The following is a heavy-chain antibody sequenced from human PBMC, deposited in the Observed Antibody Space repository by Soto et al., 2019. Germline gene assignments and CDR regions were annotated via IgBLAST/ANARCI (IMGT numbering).Heavy chain of an antibody. J-gene: IGHJ6*02. CDR2: ISAYNGNT. Sequence: ASVKVSCKASGYTFTSYGISWVRQAPGQGLEWMGWISAYNGNTNYAQKLQGRVTLTTDTSTSTAYMELRSLRSDDTAVYYCARDLDNSGYYYYGMDVWGQGTTVTVSS. CDR1: GYTFTSYG. D-gene: IGHD7-27*01. V-gene: IGHV1-18*04. CDR3: ARDLDNSGYYYYGMDV.